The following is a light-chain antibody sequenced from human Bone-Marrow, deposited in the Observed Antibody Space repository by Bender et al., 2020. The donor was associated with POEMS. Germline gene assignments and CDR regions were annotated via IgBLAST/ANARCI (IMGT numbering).Light chain of an antibody. Sequence: SYVLTQPPSVSVAPGQTARITCGGNNIGSKSVHWYQQKPGQAPVLVVYDDGGRPSGIPDRFSGTNSGTTATLIISRVEVGDEGDYYCQLWDTDADLYVFGTGTKVTVL. J-gene: IGLJ1*01. CDR3: QLWDTDADLYV. CDR2: DDG. V-gene: IGLV3-21*02. CDR1: NIGSKS.